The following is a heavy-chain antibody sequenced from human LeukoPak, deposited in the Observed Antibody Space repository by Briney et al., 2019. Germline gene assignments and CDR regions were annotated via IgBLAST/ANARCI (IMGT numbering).Heavy chain of an antibody. CDR1: GYTFTGYD. CDR3: ARVPSRYYYDSSGYYWFDP. D-gene: IGHD3-22*01. CDR2: MNPNSGNT. Sequence: ASVKVSCKASGYTFTGYDINWVRQATGQGLEWMGWMNPNSGNTGYAQKFQGRVTMTRNTSISTAYMELSSLRSEDTAVYYCARVPSRYYYDSSGYYWFDPWGQGTLVTVSS. J-gene: IGHJ5*02. V-gene: IGHV1-8*01.